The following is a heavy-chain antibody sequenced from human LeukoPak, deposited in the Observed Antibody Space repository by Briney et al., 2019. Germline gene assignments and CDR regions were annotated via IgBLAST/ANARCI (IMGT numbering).Heavy chain of an antibody. CDR1: GGTFSSKA. J-gene: IGHJ4*02. D-gene: IGHD6-13*01. V-gene: IGHV1-69*05. Sequence: SVKVSCKASGGTFSSKAISWVRQAPGQGLEWIGGIIPIFGAPFYAQKFQGRVTITTDESTNTANMELDSLKSEDTAVYYCARGFSSSWSYFENWGQGTLVTVSS. CDR3: ARGFSSSWSYFEN. CDR2: IIPIFGAP.